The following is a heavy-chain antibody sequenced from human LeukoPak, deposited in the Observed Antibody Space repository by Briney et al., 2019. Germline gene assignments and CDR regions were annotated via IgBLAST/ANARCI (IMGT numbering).Heavy chain of an antibody. CDR1: GFTFSSYG. CDR2: ISYDGSNK. V-gene: IGHV3-30*03. CDR3: AADSVYDFWSGYSPRYGMDV. J-gene: IGHJ6*02. D-gene: IGHD3-3*01. Sequence: GGSLRLSCAASGFTFSSYGMHWVRQAPGKGLEWVAVISYDGSNKYYADSVKGRFTISRDNSKNTLYLQMNSLRAEDTAVYYCAADSVYDFWSGYSPRYGMDVWGQGTTVTVSS.